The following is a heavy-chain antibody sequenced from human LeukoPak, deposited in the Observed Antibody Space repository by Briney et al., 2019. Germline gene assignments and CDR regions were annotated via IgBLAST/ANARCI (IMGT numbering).Heavy chain of an antibody. V-gene: IGHV3-23*01. Sequence: GGSLRLSCVASGFTFSSYATNWVRQAPGKGLEWVSTSASGGSSYYADSVKGRFTISRDNSKNTLYLQMSSLRADDTAVYYCVKGTYYYGSGSSFHIWGQGTMVTVSS. CDR2: SASGGSS. CDR3: VKGTYYYGSGSSFHI. CDR1: GFTFSSYA. D-gene: IGHD3-10*01. J-gene: IGHJ3*02.